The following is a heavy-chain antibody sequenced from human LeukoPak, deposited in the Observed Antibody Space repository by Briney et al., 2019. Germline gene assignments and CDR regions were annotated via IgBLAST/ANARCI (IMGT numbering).Heavy chain of an antibody. V-gene: IGHV1-69*05. CDR2: IIPIFGTA. CDR1: GGTFSSYA. CDR3: ASLSPDCSRTSCYNYYYYCMDV. J-gene: IGHJ6*03. D-gene: IGHD2-2*02. Sequence: ASVKVSCKASGGTFSSYAISWVRQAPGQGLEWMGGIIPIFGTANYAQKFQGRVTITTDESTSTAYMELSSLRSEDTAVYYCASLSPDCSRTSCYNYYYYCMDVWGKRTTVTVSS.